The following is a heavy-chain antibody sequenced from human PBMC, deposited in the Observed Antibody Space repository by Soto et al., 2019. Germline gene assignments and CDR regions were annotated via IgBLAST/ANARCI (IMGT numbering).Heavy chain of an antibody. D-gene: IGHD3-22*01. CDR2: IYHSGST. V-gene: IGHV4-30-2*01. Sequence: SETLSLTCTVSGGSISSGGYSWSWIRQPPGKGLEWIGYIYHSGSTYYNPSLKSRVTILVDRSKNQFSLKLSSVTAADTAVYYCARESKYDTSGYPPWFAPWGQGTLVTVSS. CDR1: GGSISSGGYS. J-gene: IGHJ5*02. CDR3: ARESKYDTSGYPPWFAP.